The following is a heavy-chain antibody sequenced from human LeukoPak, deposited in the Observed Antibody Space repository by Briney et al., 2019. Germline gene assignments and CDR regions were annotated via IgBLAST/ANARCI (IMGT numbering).Heavy chain of an antibody. CDR1: GLTFSSFS. J-gene: IGHJ4*02. Sequence: RGSLRLSCAASGLTFSSFSMNWVRQAPGKGLEWVASISGSSSHIYYASSVRGRFTVSRDNANNSLQLQMNSLRPDDTAVYYCARATPPRAAFDYWGPGTLVTVSS. CDR2: ISGSSSHI. CDR3: ARATPPRAAFDY. D-gene: IGHD6-25*01. V-gene: IGHV3-21*01.